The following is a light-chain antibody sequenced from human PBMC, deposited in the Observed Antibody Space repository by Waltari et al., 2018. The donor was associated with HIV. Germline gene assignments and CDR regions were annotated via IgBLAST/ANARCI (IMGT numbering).Light chain of an antibody. CDR1: SSSIGSHY. Sequence: QSVLTQPPSASGTPGPRVTIPCSGSSSSIGSHYVYWYQQLPGTAPKLLIYRNNQRPSGVPDRFSGSKSGTSASLAISGLRSEDEADYYCAAWDDSLSGYVFGTGTKVTVL. CDR3: AAWDDSLSGYV. CDR2: RNN. V-gene: IGLV1-47*01. J-gene: IGLJ1*01.